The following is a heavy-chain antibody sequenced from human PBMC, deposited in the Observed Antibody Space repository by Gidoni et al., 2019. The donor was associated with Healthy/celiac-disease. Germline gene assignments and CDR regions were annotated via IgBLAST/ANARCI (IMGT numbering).Heavy chain of an antibody. D-gene: IGHD6-6*01. CDR3: ARDRYSSSSESFDY. J-gene: IGHJ4*02. CDR1: GFTFSSYG. CDR2: IWYDVSNK. Sequence: QVQLVESGGGVVQPGRSLSLSCAASGFTFSSYGMHWVRQAPGKGLEWVAVIWYDVSNKYYADSVKGRFTISRDNSKNTLYLQMNSLRAEDTAVYYCARDRYSSSSESFDYWGQGTLVTVSS. V-gene: IGHV3-33*01.